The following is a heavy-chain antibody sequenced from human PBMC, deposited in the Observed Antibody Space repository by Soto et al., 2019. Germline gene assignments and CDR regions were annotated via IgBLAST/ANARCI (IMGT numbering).Heavy chain of an antibody. D-gene: IGHD6-6*01. V-gene: IGHV4-34*01. CDR3: ASLYSSSQARPTYYYYYGMDV. CDR1: GGSFSGYY. J-gene: IGHJ6*02. Sequence: PSETLSLTCAVYGGSFSGYYWSWIRQPPGKGLEWIGEINHSGSTNYNPSLKSRVTISVDTSKNQFSLKLSSVTAADTAVYYCASLYSSSQARPTYYYYYGMDVWGQGTTVTVSS. CDR2: INHSGST.